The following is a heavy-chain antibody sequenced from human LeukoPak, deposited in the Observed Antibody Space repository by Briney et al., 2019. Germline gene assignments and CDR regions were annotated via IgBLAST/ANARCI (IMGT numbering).Heavy chain of an antibody. J-gene: IGHJ6*02. CDR2: ISSSSSYI. CDR1: GFTFGSYS. V-gene: IGHV3-21*01. CDR3: ARGGSYDSFVDV. Sequence: GGSLRLSCAASGFTFGSYSMNWVRQAPGKGLEWVSSISSSSSYIYYADSVKGRFTISRDNAKNSLYLQMNSLRAEDTAVYYCARGGSYDSFVDVWGQGTTVTVSS. D-gene: IGHD3-3*01.